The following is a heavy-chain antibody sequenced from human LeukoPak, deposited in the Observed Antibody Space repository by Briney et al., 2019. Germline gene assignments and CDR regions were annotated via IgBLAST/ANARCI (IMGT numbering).Heavy chain of an antibody. J-gene: IGHJ6*02. CDR2: ISGSGGST. CDR1: GFTFSSYA. CDR3: AKDHHKGDYYGMDV. Sequence: PGGSLRLSCAASGFTFSSYAMTWVRQAPGKGLDWVSAISGSGGSTYYADSVKGRFTISRDNSKNTLYLQMNSLRAEDTAVYYCAKDHHKGDYYGMDVWGQGTTVTVSS. V-gene: IGHV3-23*01.